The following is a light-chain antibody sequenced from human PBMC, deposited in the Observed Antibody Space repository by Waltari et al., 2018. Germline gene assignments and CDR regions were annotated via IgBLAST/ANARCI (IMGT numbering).Light chain of an antibody. CDR3: QVWDSSSDPVV. CDR2: DDS. J-gene: IGLJ2*01. CDR1: NIGSTS. V-gene: IGLV3-21*02. Sequence: SYVLTQPPPVSVAPGPTARITCGGNNIGSTSVPWYQQKPGQAPVLGVYDDSDRPSGIPERFSGSNSGNTATLTISRVEAGDEADYYCQVWDSSSDPVVFGGGTKLTVL.